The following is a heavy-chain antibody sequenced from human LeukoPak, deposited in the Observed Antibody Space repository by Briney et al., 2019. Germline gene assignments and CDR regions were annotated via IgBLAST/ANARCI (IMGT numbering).Heavy chain of an antibody. CDR3: ARDRTSQVTEGYFDY. V-gene: IGHV3-48*01. CDR2: ISSSSSTI. CDR1: GFTFSSYS. J-gene: IGHJ4*02. D-gene: IGHD4-23*01. Sequence: PGGSLRLSCAASGFTFSSYSMNWVRQAPGKGLEWVSYISSSSSTIYYADSVKGRFTISRDNAKNSLYLQMNSLRAEDTAVYYCARDRTSQVTEGYFDYWGQGTLVTVSS.